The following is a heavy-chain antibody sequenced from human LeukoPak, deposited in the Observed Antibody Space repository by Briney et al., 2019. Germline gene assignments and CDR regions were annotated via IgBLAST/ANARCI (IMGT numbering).Heavy chain of an antibody. J-gene: IGHJ4*02. CDR3: ARLYGTFLEWSAYFDR. V-gene: IGHV3-53*04. CDR2: IYSGGST. CDR1: GFTVSSNC. D-gene: IGHD3-3*02. Sequence: GGSLRLSFAASGFTVSSNCMSWVRQAPGKGLEWVSVIYSGGSTYYADSVKGRFTISRHNSKNTLYLQMNSLRAEDTAVYYCARLYGTFLEWSAYFDRRGQGALVTVSS.